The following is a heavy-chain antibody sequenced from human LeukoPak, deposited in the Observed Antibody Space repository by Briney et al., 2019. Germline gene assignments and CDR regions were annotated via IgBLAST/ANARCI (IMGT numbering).Heavy chain of an antibody. D-gene: IGHD3-22*01. CDR2: IIPIFGTA. CDR1: GGTFSSYA. Sequence: SVKVSCKASGGTFSSYAISWVRQAPGQGLERMGGIIPIFGTANYAQKFQGRVTITADESTSTAYMELSSLRSEDTAVYYCARDPNYYDSSGYDLDYWGQGTLVTVSS. V-gene: IGHV1-69*13. CDR3: ARDPNYYDSSGYDLDY. J-gene: IGHJ4*02.